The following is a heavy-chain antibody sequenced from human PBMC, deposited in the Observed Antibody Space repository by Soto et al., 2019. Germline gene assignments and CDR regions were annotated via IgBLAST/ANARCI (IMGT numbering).Heavy chain of an antibody. CDR1: GGSISSGGYY. CDR2: IYYSGST. J-gene: IGHJ4*02. CDR3: ARIDGGSSGWFSY. V-gene: IGHV4-31*03. Sequence: QVHLQESGPGLVKPSQTLSLTCTVSGGSISSGGYYWSWIRQHPGKGLEWIGNIYYSGSTYYNPSIKGRVSISVDTSKNQFSLRLSSVTAADTAVYSCARIDGGSSGWFSYWGQGTLVTVSS. D-gene: IGHD6-19*01.